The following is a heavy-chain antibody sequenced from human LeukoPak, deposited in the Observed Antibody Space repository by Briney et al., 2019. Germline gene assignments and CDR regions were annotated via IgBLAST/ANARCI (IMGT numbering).Heavy chain of an antibody. D-gene: IGHD6-19*01. Sequence: PSETLSLTCTVSGGSMSPYHWGWIRQPPGKGLEWTGYIYYSGSTNYNPSLNSQVTISVDTSKNQFSLRLSSVTAADTAIYYCARAVSGRFDYWGQGTLVTVSS. CDR2: IYYSGST. V-gene: IGHV4-59*08. CDR1: GGSMSPYH. J-gene: IGHJ4*02. CDR3: ARAVSGRFDY.